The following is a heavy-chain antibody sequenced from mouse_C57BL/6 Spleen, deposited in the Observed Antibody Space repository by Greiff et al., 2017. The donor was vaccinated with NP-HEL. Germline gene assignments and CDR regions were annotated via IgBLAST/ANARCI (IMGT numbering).Heavy chain of an antibody. V-gene: IGHV1-26*01. D-gene: IGHD2-3*01. CDR1: GYTFTDYY. Sequence: VQLQQSGPELVKPGASVKISCKASGYTFTDYYMNWVKQSHGKSLEWIGDINPNNGGTSYNQKFKGKATLTVDKSSSTAYMELRSLTSEDSAVYYCARDGYHPFAYWGQGTLVTVSA. CDR2: INPNNGGT. J-gene: IGHJ3*01. CDR3: ARDGYHPFAY.